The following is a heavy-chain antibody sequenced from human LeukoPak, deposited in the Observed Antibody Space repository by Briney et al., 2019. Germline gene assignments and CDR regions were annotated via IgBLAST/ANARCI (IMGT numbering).Heavy chain of an antibody. D-gene: IGHD6-13*01. J-gene: IGHJ4*02. V-gene: IGHV3-64*01. CDR3: AISIAAVGMDY. CDR1: GFTFSSYA. Sequence: GGSLRLSCAASGFTFSSYATHWVRQAPGKGLEYVSAISSNGGSTYYANSVKGRFTISRDNSKNTLYLQMGSLRAEDMAVYYCAISIAAVGMDYWGQGTLVTVSS. CDR2: ISSNGGST.